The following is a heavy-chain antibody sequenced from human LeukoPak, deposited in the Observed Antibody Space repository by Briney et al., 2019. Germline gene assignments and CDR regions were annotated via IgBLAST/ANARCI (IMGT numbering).Heavy chain of an antibody. D-gene: IGHD3-16*02. Sequence: SETLSLTCTVSGGSISSGDYYWSWIRQPPGRGLEWIGYIYYSGSTYYNPSLKSRVTISVDTSKNQFSLKLSSVTAADTAVYYCARTYYDYVWGSYRYTAAVDDIWGQGTMVTVSS. CDR3: ARTYYDYVWGSYRYTAAVDDI. V-gene: IGHV4-30-4*01. J-gene: IGHJ3*02. CDR2: IYYSGST. CDR1: GGSISSGDYY.